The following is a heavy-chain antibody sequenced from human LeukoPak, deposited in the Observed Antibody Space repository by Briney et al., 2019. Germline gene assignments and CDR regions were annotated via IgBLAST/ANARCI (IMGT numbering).Heavy chain of an antibody. D-gene: IGHD2-21*01. Sequence: SETLSLTCTVSGGSISSGDSYWNWIRQPPGKGLQWIGFIYYSGRTYYNPSLKSRVTISVDTSKNQFSLKLTSVTAADTAVYYCAREGDPEGDWGQGTLVTVSS. CDR1: GGSISSGDSY. CDR3: AREGDPEGD. CDR2: IYYSGRT. J-gene: IGHJ4*02. V-gene: IGHV4-30-4*01.